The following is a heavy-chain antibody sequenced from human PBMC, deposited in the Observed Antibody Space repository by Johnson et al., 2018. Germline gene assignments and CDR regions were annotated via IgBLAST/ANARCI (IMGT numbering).Heavy chain of an antibody. V-gene: IGHV3-15*05. CDR2: IKTKTDGGTT. CDR1: GLTFSNAW. D-gene: IGHD3-22*01. Sequence: VQLQESGGGLVKPGGSLRVSCAASGLTFSNAWMSWVRQAPGKGLEWVGRIKTKTDGGTTDYAAAVKGRFTISRDDSKNTVYVQMNSLKTEDTAVYYCTTDLAMIGGDIWGQGTMVTVSS. CDR3: TTDLAMIGGDI. J-gene: IGHJ3*02.